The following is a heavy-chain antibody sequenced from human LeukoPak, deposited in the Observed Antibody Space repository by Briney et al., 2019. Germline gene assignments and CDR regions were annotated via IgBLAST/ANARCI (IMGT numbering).Heavy chain of an antibody. CDR3: TRELDGGRDY. V-gene: IGHV3-73*01. CDR2: IRSKAYSYAT. J-gene: IGHJ4*02. Sequence: PGGSLRLSCSASGFTFSDSSFHWVRQASGKGLEWVGRIRSKAYSYATAYAASVKGRFTISRDGSKNTAFLEMDSLETEDTAVYYCTRELDGGRDYWGQGTLVAVSS. CDR1: GFTFSDSS. D-gene: IGHD4-23*01.